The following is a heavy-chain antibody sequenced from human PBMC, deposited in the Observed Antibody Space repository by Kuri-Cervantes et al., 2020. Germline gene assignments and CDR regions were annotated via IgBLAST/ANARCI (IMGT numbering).Heavy chain of an antibody. D-gene: IGHD5-12*01. J-gene: IGHJ3*02. CDR2: IKQDGSEK. Sequence: GESLKISCAASGFTFSSYAMSWVRQAPGKGLEWVANIKQDGSEKYYVDSVKGRFTISRDNAKNSLCLQMNSLRAEDTAVYYCARMGAGYDFPIDAFDIWGQGTMVTVSS. V-gene: IGHV3-7*01. CDR1: GFTFSSYA. CDR3: ARMGAGYDFPIDAFDI.